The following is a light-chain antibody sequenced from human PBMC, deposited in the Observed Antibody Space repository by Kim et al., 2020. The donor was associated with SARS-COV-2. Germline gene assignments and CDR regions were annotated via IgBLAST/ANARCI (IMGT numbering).Light chain of an antibody. CDR3: ASYTSVTTSLV. V-gene: IGLV2-14*03. CDR1: SSDVGTYDY. Sequence: PITISCSRMSSDVGTYDYVSWFQHHPGRVPKLIIFDVDKRPSGISARFSGSKSGNTASLTISGLQAEDEATYYCASYTSVTTSLVFGGGTQLTVL. CDR2: DVD. J-gene: IGLJ3*02.